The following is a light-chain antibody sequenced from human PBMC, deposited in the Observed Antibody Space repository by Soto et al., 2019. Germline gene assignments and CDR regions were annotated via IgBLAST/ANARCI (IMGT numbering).Light chain of an antibody. Sequence: QSALTQPASVSGSPGQSITISCTGTSSDVGGSNYVSWYQQHPGKAPKLMIYEVSNRPSGVSNRFSGSKSDNTASLTISGFQGEDEADYHCSSYTSSSTWVFGGGTKLTVL. CDR2: EVS. CDR3: SSYTSSSTWV. V-gene: IGLV2-14*01. CDR1: SSDVGGSNY. J-gene: IGLJ3*02.